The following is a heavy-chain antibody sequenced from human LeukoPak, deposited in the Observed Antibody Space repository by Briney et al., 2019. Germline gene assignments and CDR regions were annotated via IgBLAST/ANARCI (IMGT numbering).Heavy chain of an antibody. CDR1: GYTFTSYD. J-gene: IGHJ6*02. CDR2: MNPNSGNT. Sequence: GASVKVSCKASGYTFTSYDINWVRQATGQGLEWMGWMNPNSGNTGYAQKFQGRVTMTRNTSISTAYMELSSLRSEDTAVYYCARSGDPVNYYYGMDVWGQGTTVTVSS. V-gene: IGHV1-8*01. CDR3: ARSGDPVNYYYGMDV. D-gene: IGHD1-26*01.